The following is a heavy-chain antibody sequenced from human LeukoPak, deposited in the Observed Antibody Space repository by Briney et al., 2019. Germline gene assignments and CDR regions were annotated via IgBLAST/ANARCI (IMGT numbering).Heavy chain of an antibody. V-gene: IGHV3-9*01. J-gene: IGHJ4*02. Sequence: ALRLSCAAPGFSFIISWLGWGRQAPGEGLGGVFGFSLDSGSIGYADSVKGRFTISRDNAKNSLYLQMNSLRAEDTALYYCAKSLPTYYYDNSGYYFDYWGQGTLVTVSS. CDR2: FSLDSGSI. CDR1: GFSFIISW. D-gene: IGHD3-22*01. CDR3: AKSLPTYYYDNSGYYFDY.